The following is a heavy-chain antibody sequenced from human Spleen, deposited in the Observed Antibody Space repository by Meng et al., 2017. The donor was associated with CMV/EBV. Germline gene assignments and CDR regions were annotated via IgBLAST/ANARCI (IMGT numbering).Heavy chain of an antibody. CDR1: GFTFSSYG. Sequence: GGSLRLSCAASGFTFSSYGMHWVRQAPGKGLEWVSYISGTGSTIYYADSVKGRFVISRDNARNSLSLQMNSLRAEDTAVYYCARAAFLKNYFDYWGRGTRVTVSS. CDR2: ISGTGSTI. D-gene: IGHD6-25*01. V-gene: IGHV3-48*04. CDR3: ARAAFLKNYFDY. J-gene: IGHJ4*02.